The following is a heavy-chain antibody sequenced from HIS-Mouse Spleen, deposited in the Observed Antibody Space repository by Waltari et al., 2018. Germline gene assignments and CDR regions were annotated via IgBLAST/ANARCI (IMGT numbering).Heavy chain of an antibody. J-gene: IGHJ2*01. CDR1: GWSFRGYY. V-gene: IGHV4-34*01. Sequence: QVQLQQWGAGLLKPSETLSLTCAVYGWSFRGYYWSWIRQPPGKGLEWIGEINHSGSTNYNKSLKSRVTISVDTSKNQFSLKLSSVTAADTAVYYCARVRTGDPSYWYFDLWGRGTLVTVSS. CDR3: ARVRTGDPSYWYFDL. CDR2: INHSGST. D-gene: IGHD7-27*01.